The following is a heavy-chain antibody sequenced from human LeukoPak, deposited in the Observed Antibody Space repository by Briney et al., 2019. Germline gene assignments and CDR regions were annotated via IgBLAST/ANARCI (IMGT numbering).Heavy chain of an antibody. CDR3: ARRLRYYDSSGYKYYFDY. CDR2: IYLGDSDT. V-gene: IGHV5-51*01. J-gene: IGHJ4*02. CDR1: GYSFTSYW. Sequence: GESLKISCKGSGYSFTSYWIGWVRQMPGKGLEWMGIIYLGDSDTRYSPSFQGQVTISADKSISTAYLQWSSLKASDTAMYYCARRLRYYDSSGYKYYFDYWGQGTLVTVSS. D-gene: IGHD3-22*01.